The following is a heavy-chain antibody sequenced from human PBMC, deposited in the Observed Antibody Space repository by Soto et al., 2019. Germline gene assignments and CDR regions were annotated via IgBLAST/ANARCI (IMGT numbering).Heavy chain of an antibody. J-gene: IGHJ5*02. V-gene: IGHV4-30-4*01. CDR3: ARPYYDILTGYAAWFDP. D-gene: IGHD3-9*01. CDR1: GGSISSGDYY. Sequence: SETLSLTCTVSGGSISSGDYYWSWIRQPPGKGLEWIGYIYYSGSTYYNPSLKSRVTISVDTSKNQFSLKLSSVTAADTAVYYCARPYYDILTGYAAWFDPWGQGTLVTVSS. CDR2: IYYSGST.